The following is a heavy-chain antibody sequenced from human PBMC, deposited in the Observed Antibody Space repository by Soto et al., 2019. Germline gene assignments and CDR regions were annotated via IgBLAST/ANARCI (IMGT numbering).Heavy chain of an antibody. V-gene: IGHV3-30-3*01. CDR1: GFTFSSYA. J-gene: IGHJ4*02. D-gene: IGHD3-10*01. Sequence: QVQLVESGGGVVQPGRSLRLSCAASGFTFSSYAMHWVRQAPGKGLEWVAVISYDGSNKYYADSVKGRFTISRDNSKNTLYLQMNSLRAEDTAVYYCARDHTLITMVRGYFDYWGQGTLVTVSS. CDR3: ARDHTLITMVRGYFDY. CDR2: ISYDGSNK.